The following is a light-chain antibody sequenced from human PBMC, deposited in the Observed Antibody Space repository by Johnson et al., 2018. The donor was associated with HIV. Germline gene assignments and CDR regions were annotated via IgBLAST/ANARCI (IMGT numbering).Light chain of an antibody. V-gene: IGLV1-51*02. CDR2: EKN. CDR3: GTWYSSLSAGGV. CDR1: SSNVGNNY. Sequence: QSVLTQPPSVSAAPGQKVTISCSGTSSNVGNNYVSWYQQFPGTAPKLLIYEKNKRPSGIPDRFSGYKSGTSATLGINGLQTGDEADYYCGTWYSSLSAGGVLVTGTNVTVL. J-gene: IGLJ1*01.